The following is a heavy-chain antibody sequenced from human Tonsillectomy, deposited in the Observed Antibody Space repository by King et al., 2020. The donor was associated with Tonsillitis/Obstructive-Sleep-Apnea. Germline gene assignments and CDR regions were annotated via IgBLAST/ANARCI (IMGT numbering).Heavy chain of an antibody. J-gene: IGHJ4*02. CDR1: GGSFSGYY. Sequence: VQLQQWGAGLLKPSETLSLTCAVYGGSFSGYYWSWIRQPPGKRLEWIGDINDSGIINYNPSLKSRVTMSVDTSKNQFSLKLRSVTAADTAVHYCARGYYDYMGVLFDYWGQGTLVTVSS. V-gene: IGHV4-34*01. CDR3: ARGYYDYMGVLFDY. CDR2: INDSGII. D-gene: IGHD3-16*01.